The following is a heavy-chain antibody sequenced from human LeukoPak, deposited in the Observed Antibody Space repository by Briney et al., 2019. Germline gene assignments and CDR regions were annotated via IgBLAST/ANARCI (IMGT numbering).Heavy chain of an antibody. Sequence: SVKVSCKASGGTFSSYAISWMRQAPRQGLEWMGRIIPIFGTANYAQKFQGRVTITTDESTSTAYMELSSLRSEDTAVYYCARDGSYYYDSSGYTFDYWGQGTLVTVSS. CDR3: ARDGSYYYDSSGYTFDY. J-gene: IGHJ4*02. D-gene: IGHD3-22*01. V-gene: IGHV1-69*05. CDR1: GGTFSSYA. CDR2: IIPIFGTA.